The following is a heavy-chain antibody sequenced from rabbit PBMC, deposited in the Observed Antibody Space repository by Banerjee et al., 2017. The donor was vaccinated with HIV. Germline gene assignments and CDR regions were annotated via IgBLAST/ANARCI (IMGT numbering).Heavy chain of an antibody. CDR2: IYTGDGST. J-gene: IGHJ4*01. D-gene: IGHD8-1*01. V-gene: IGHV1S45*01. CDR3: ARDVVGSSYFKL. CDR1: GFSFSSGYD. Sequence: QEQLEESGGDLVKPEGSLTLTCTASGFSFSSGYDMCWVRQAPGKGLEWIGCIYTGDGSTYYASWAKGRFTISKTSSTTVTLQMTSLTPADTATYFCARDVVGSSYFKLWGPGTLVTVS.